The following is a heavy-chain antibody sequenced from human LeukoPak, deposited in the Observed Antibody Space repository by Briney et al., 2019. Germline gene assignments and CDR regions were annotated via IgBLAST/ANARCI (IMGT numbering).Heavy chain of an antibody. V-gene: IGHV3-74*03. Sequence: PGGSLRLSCEPSGFPFSSYWMLWVRQAPGKGMVWVSLISGDGTIKTYEDFVRGRFPIYRDNTKNILYLQMNSMKVEDTAIYFCSRSQFDYWGQGVLVTVSS. CDR1: GFPFSSYW. CDR2: ISGDGTIK. J-gene: IGHJ4*02. CDR3: SRSQFDY.